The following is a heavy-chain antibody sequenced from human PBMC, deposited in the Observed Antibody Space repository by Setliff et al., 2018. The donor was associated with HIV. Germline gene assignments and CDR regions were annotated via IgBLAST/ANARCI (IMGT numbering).Heavy chain of an antibody. CDR3: ARHVARFDYDTGGYYVSHFDY. CDR2: ISYTGTT. Sequence: KTSETLSLTCTVSGGSISNYYWSWIRQPPGKGLEWIGYISYTGTTKYNPPLKSRVTISVDTSKNQFSVRLSSVSAADTAVYFCARHVARFDYDTGGYYVSHFDYWGQGTQVTVSS. D-gene: IGHD3-22*01. CDR1: GGSISNYY. J-gene: IGHJ4*02. V-gene: IGHV4-59*01.